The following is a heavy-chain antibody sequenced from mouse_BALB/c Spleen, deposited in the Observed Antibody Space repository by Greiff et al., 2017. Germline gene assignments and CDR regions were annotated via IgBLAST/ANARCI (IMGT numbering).Heavy chain of an antibody. CDR2: IDPYYGGT. CDR1: GYSFTGYN. CDR3: ARNGDYYGSSYWYFDV. J-gene: IGHJ1*01. D-gene: IGHD1-1*01. V-gene: IGHV1-39*01. Sequence: VQLKESGPELEKPGASVKISCKASGYSFTGYNMNWVKQSNGKSLEWIGNIDPYYGGTSYNQKFKGKATLTVDKSSSTAYMQLKSLTSEDSAVYYCARNGDYYGSSYWYFDVWGAGTTVTVSS.